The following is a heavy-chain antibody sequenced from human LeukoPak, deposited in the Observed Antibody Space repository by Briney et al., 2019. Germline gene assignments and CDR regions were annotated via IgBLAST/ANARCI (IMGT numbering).Heavy chain of an antibody. CDR1: GFTFSNYG. Sequence: GGSLRLSCAASGFTFSNYGMHLVRQAPGKGLEWLEVISYDGSNKYYADSVKGRFTISRDNSKNTLYLQMNILRAEDTAVYYCAKRQLGHIDYWGQGTLVIVSS. J-gene: IGHJ4*02. D-gene: IGHD6-6*01. CDR2: ISYDGSNK. CDR3: AKRQLGHIDY. V-gene: IGHV3-30*18.